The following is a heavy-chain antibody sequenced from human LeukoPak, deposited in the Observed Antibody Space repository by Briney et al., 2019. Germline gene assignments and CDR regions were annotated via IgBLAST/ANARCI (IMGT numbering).Heavy chain of an antibody. D-gene: IGHD3-10*01. CDR2: IKGVSDGETT. J-gene: IGHJ4*02. V-gene: IGHV3-15*01. CDR1: GFSFSNAW. CDR3: TTLWLGPEY. Sequence: AGGSLRLSCAVSGFSFSNAWMNWVRQAPGKGLECVGRIKGVSDGETTDYAAPVKGRLTISRDDSRSTLYLQMHSLRTEDTAVYYCTTLWLGPEYWGQGTLVTVSS.